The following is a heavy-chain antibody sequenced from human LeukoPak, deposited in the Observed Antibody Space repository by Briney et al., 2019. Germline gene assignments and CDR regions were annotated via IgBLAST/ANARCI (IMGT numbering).Heavy chain of an antibody. V-gene: IGHV3-7*01. CDR2: IKQDGSEK. Sequence: GGSLRLSCAASGFTFSSYWMSWVRQAPGKGLEWVANIKQDGSEKYYVDSVKGRFTISRDNAKNSLYLQMNSLRAEDTAVYYCAKDRSRYYYGSGSSPFDYWGQGTLVTVSS. J-gene: IGHJ4*02. CDR1: GFTFSSYW. CDR3: AKDRSRYYYGSGSSPFDY. D-gene: IGHD3-10*01.